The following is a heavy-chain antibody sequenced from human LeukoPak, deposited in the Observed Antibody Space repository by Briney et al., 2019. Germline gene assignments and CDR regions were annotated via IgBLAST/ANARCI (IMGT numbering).Heavy chain of an antibody. D-gene: IGHD5-24*01. CDR2: IKPDGGEK. V-gene: IGHV3-7*03. Sequence: GALRLSCAASGFTFSSYMKTWVRQAPGKGLEWVANIKPDGGEKFYVDSVRGRFTISRDNAKNSLYLQMNSLRAEDTAVYYCAKEMATIRAFDFWGQGTMVTVSS. CDR3: AKEMATIRAFDF. J-gene: IGHJ3*01. CDR1: GFTFSSYM.